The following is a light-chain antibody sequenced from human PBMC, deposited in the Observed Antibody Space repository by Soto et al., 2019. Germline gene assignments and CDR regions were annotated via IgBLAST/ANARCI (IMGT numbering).Light chain of an antibody. CDR2: KAS. CDR1: QSISTW. J-gene: IGKJ1*01. CDR3: QQYNNYCT. V-gene: IGKV1-5*03. Sequence: DIQMTQSPSTLSASVLYRVTITCRASQSISTWLAWYQQKPGKAPKLLIYKASSLESGVPSRFSGSGSGTEFTLTISSLQPDEFATYYCQQYNNYCTFGQGTKVDIK.